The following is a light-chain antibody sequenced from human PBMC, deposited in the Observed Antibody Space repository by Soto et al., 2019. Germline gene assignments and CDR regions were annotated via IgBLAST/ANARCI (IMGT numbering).Light chain of an antibody. Sequence: QSVLTQPASVSGSPGQSITISCTGTSSDVGGYNYVSWYQQHPGKAPKLMISDASNRPSGVSIRFSGSKSGNTASLTISGLQAEDEADYHCNSYSSSTTLYPFGTGTRSPS. CDR1: SSDVGGYNY. V-gene: IGLV2-14*01. CDR2: DAS. CDR3: NSYSSSTTLYP. J-gene: IGLJ1*01.